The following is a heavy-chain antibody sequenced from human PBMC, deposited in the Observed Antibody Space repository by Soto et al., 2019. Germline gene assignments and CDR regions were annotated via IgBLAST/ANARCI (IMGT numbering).Heavy chain of an antibody. Sequence: EVQLVESGGGLVKPGGSLRLSCAASSFTFSNAWMNWVRQAPGKGLEWVGRIKSKTDGGTIDYAAPMKGRFPISRVDAKNTLFLQMNSLNTEDTAMYYFTTIGSSSGAWGQGTLVTVSS. J-gene: IGHJ1*01. CDR3: TTIGSSSGA. D-gene: IGHD6-13*01. V-gene: IGHV3-15*07. CDR1: SFTFSNAW. CDR2: IKSKTDGGTI.